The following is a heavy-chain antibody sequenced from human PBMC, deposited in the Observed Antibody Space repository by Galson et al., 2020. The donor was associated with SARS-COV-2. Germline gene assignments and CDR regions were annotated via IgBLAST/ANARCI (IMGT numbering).Heavy chain of an antibody. D-gene: IGHD1-26*01. J-gene: IGHJ3*01. Sequence: GGSLRLSCAASGFIFSSYAMMWVRQAPGKGLEWVAAITGSGGNTYYADSVKGRFTISRDNSKNALYLQMNSLRAEDTAVYYCAKRAIVGTTTEALDLWGQGTMVTVSS. V-gene: IGHV3-23*01. CDR1: GFIFSSYA. CDR3: AKRAIVGTTTEALDL. CDR2: ITGSGGNT.